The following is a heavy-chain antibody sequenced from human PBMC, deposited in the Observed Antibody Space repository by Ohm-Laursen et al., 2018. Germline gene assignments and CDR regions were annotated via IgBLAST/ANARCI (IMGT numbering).Heavy chain of an antibody. CDR1: GGSVSSGSYY. CDR3: ARDVLGYCSGGSCYGDWFDP. J-gene: IGHJ5*02. Sequence: TLSLTCTVSGGSVSSGSYYWSWIRQPPGKGLEWIGYIYYSGSTDYNPSLKSRVTISVDTSKNQFSLKLSSVTAADTAVYYCARDVLGYCSGGSCYGDWFDPWGQGTLVTVSS. CDR2: IYYSGST. V-gene: IGHV4-61*01. D-gene: IGHD2-15*01.